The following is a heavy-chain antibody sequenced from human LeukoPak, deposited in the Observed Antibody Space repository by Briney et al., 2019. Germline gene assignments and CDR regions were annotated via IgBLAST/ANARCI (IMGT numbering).Heavy chain of an antibody. CDR1: GGSFSGYY. CDR3: ARRVVPAANCDY. CDR2: INHSGST. J-gene: IGHJ4*02. V-gene: IGHV4-34*01. D-gene: IGHD2-2*01. Sequence: SETLSLTCAVYGGSFSGYYWSWIRQPPGKGLEWIGEINHSGSTNYNPSLKSRVTISVDTSKNQFSLKLSSVTAADTAVYYRARRVVPAANCDYWGQGTLVTVSS.